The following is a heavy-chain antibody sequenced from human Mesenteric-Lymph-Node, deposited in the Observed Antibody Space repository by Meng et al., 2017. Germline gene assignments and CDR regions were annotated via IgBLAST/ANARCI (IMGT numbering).Heavy chain of an antibody. Sequence: SETLSLTCGVYDGSFSGYYWSWIRQPPGKGLEWIGEINHSGSTNYNPSLKSRVTISVDTSKKEFSLKLNSVTAADTAVYYCARAPWVRRGQDALYFWGQGTLVTVSS. CDR3: ARAPWVRRGQDALYF. V-gene: IGHV4-34*01. CDR2: INHSGST. CDR1: DGSFSGYY. D-gene: IGHD3-10*01. J-gene: IGHJ1*01.